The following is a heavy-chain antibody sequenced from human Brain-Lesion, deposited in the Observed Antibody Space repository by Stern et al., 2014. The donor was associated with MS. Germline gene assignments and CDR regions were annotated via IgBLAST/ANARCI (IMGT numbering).Heavy chain of an antibody. CDR2: ITNVGST. CDR3: ARDTSSPERSDW. Sequence: EVQLLESGGGVIQPGGSLRLSCTASGFTVSRDYMKWVRQAPGNGLEWVSLITNVGSTFYTDSVKGRFTISRDDSKNTVYLHMTSLRAEDTAMYYCARDTSSPERSDWWGQGTLVTVSS. D-gene: IGHD1-1*01. V-gene: IGHV3-53*01. J-gene: IGHJ4*02. CDR1: GFTVSRDY.